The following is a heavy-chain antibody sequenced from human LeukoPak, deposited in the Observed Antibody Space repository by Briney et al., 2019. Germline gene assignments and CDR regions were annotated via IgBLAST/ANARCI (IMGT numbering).Heavy chain of an antibody. V-gene: IGHV3-53*01. J-gene: IGHJ3*02. CDR2: IYSDGST. CDR1: GFTVSSNY. Sequence: GGSLRLSCAASGFTVSSNYMSWVRQAPGKGLEWVSVIYSDGSTYYADSVKGRFTIFGDNSKNTLHLQMNSLRAEDTAVYYCARAQTGKREWLYAFDIWGLGTMVTVSS. D-gene: IGHD3-3*01. CDR3: ARAQTGKREWLYAFDI.